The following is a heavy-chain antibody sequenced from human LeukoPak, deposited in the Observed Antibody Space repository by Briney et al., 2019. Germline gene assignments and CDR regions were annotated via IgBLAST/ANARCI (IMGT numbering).Heavy chain of an antibody. CDR3: ARGIGYYYDSSGYYYFDY. V-gene: IGHV4-30-2*01. D-gene: IGHD3-22*01. CDR1: GGSISSGGYS. Sequence: SETLSLTCAVPGGSISSGGYSWSWIRQPPGKGLEWIGYIYHSGSTYYNPSLKSRVTISVDRSKNRFSLKLSSVTAADTAVYYCARGIGYYYDSSGYYYFDYWGQGTLVTVSS. CDR2: IYHSGST. J-gene: IGHJ4*02.